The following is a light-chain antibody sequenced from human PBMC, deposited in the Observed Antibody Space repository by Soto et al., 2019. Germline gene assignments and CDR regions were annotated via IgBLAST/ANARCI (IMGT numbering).Light chain of an antibody. V-gene: IGKV3-20*01. J-gene: IGKJ1*01. CDR3: QQYGSAHT. CDR2: GAS. CDR1: QIINSNY. Sequence: ENVLTQSPATLSLSPGESATLSCRASQIINSNYLAWYQQRPGQAPRLLIFGASSRATGIPDRFTGSGSGTDFTLTISRLEPDDFAVYYCQQYGSAHTFGQGTKVDIK.